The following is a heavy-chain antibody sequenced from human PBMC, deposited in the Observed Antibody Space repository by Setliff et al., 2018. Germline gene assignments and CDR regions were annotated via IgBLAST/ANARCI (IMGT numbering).Heavy chain of an antibody. Sequence: GASVKVSCKPSGYTFTDYYIHWVRQAPGQGLEWMGWINAGNGNTKYSQKFQGRVTMTRNTSISTAYMDLSSLRFEDTAVYYCARAQSGRGGPYSFDNWGQGTLVTVSS. J-gene: IGHJ4*02. V-gene: IGHV1-8*02. CDR2: INAGNGNT. CDR3: ARAQSGRGGPYSFDN. D-gene: IGHD3-16*01. CDR1: GYTFTDYY.